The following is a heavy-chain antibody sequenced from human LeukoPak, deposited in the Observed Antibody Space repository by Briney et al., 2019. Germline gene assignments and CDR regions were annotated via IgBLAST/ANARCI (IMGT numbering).Heavy chain of an antibody. D-gene: IGHD6-13*01. V-gene: IGHV4-59*08. CDR1: GGSITNYY. CDR3: ARHWETSSWYVDY. J-gene: IGHJ4*02. CDR2: IYYSGSA. Sequence: SETLSLTCTVSGGSITNYYWSCIRQPPGKGLEWIGYIYYSGSASYNPSLKSRVTISVDTSKNQFSLKLSSVTAADTAVYYCARHWETSSWYVDYWGQGTLVTVSS.